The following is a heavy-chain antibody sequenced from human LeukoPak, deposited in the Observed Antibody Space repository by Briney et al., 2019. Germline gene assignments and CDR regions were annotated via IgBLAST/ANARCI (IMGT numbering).Heavy chain of an antibody. V-gene: IGHV3-30*18. CDR3: AKDYGGSYYFDY. Sequence: GRSLRLSCAASGFTFSSYGMHWVRQAPGKGLEWVAVISYDGSNKYYADSVKGRFTISRDNSKNTLYLQMNSLRAEDTAVYYRAKDYGGSYYFDYWGQGTLVTVSS. CDR2: ISYDGSNK. CDR1: GFTFSSYG. J-gene: IGHJ4*02. D-gene: IGHD1-26*01.